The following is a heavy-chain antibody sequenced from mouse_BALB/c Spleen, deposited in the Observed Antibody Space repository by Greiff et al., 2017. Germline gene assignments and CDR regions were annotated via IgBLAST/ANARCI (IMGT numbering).Heavy chain of an antibody. CDR2: IYPSDSYT. Sequence: QVQLQQPGAELVRPGASVKLSCKASGYTFTSYWINWVKQRPGQGLEWIGNIYPSDSYTNYNQKFKDKATLTVDKSSSTAYMQLSSPTSEDSAVYYCTRGDYDRDYYAMDYWGQGTSVTVSA. J-gene: IGHJ4*01. CDR3: TRGDYDRDYYAMDY. D-gene: IGHD2-4*01. CDR1: GYTFTSYW. V-gene: IGHV1-69*02.